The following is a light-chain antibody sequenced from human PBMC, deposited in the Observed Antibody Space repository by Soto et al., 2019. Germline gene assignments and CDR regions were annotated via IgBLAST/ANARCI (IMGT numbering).Light chain of an antibody. CDR2: DVN. CDR1: SSDVGGYNY. V-gene: IGLV2-11*01. J-gene: IGLJ1*01. Sequence: QSALTQPRSVSGSPGQSVTISCTGTSSDVGGYNYVSWYQQHPGKAPKLIIYDVNKRPSGVPDRFSGSKSGNTASLTISGLQADDEADYYYCSYAGSYTFVFGTGTKLTVL. CDR3: CSYAGSYTFV.